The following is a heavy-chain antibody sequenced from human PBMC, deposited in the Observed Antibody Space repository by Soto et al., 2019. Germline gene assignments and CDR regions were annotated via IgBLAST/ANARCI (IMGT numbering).Heavy chain of an antibody. CDR2: MYPGDSDT. CDR3: ARLPRDCNKTSCYYADH. Sequence: GESLKISCRGSGYDFNTNWFGWVRQLPGRGLEWVGIMYPGDSDTRYNPSLQGHVTLSVDVTVSTAFLQWRSLETSDTGMYFCARLPRDCNKTSCYYADHWGQGAQVTVSS. CDR1: GYDFNTNW. J-gene: IGHJ4*02. V-gene: IGHV5-51*01. D-gene: IGHD3-3*01.